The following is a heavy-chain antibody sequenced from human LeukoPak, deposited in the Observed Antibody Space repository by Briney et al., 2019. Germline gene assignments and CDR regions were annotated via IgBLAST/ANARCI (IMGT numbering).Heavy chain of an antibody. J-gene: IGHJ5*02. V-gene: IGHV1-3*01. CDR2: INAGNGNT. CDR3: ARDKWSTTVTSYWFDP. Sequence: GASVKVSCKASGYTFTSYAMHWVRQAPGQRLEWMGWINAGNGNTKYSRKFQGRVTITRDTSASTAYMELSSLRSEDTAVYYCARDKWSTTVTSYWFDPWGQGTLVTVSS. D-gene: IGHD4-17*01. CDR1: GYTFTSYA.